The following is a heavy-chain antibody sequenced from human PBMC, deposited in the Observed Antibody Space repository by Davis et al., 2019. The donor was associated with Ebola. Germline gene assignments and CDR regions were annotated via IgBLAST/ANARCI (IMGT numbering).Heavy chain of an antibody. CDR2: IYYSGST. V-gene: IGHV4-59*11. CDR1: GGSISSHY. D-gene: IGHD3-22*01. Sequence: PSETLSLTCTVSGGSISSHYWSWIRQPPGKGLEWIGYIYYSGSTNYNPSLKSRVTISVDTSKNQFSLKLSSVTAADTAVYYCASYYTHFGYYGMDVWGQGTTVTVSS. CDR3: ASYYTHFGYYGMDV. J-gene: IGHJ6*02.